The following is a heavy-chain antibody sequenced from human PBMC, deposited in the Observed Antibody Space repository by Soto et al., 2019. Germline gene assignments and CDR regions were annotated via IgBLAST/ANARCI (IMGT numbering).Heavy chain of an antibody. V-gene: IGHV3-53*01. Sequence: EVQLVESGGGLIQPGAALRLSCAASGFIVSSNYMIWVRQAPGKGLEWVSVMYRDGSRYDGDSVKGRVTISRDNSKNTTELKVNSLRAEATAVYYCARNYCASGGGVDYWGQGTLGTVAA. D-gene: IGHD1-7*01. J-gene: IGHJ4*02. CDR1: GFIVSSNY. CDR2: MYRDGSR. CDR3: ARNYCASGGGVDY.